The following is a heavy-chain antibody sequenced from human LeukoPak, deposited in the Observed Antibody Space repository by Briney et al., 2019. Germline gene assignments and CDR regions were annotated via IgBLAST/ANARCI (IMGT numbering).Heavy chain of an antibody. CDR1: GYTFTAYY. CDR3: ARDRAPAVAGTGAFDI. V-gene: IGHV1-2*02. D-gene: IGHD6-19*01. Sequence: ASVKVSCKASGYTFTAYYIHWVRQAPGQGLEWMGWINPNSGDANSAQKFQGRVTMTRDTSISTAYMELSRLRSDDTAVYYCARDRAPAVAGTGAFDIWGQGTMVTVSS. CDR2: INPNSGDA. J-gene: IGHJ3*02.